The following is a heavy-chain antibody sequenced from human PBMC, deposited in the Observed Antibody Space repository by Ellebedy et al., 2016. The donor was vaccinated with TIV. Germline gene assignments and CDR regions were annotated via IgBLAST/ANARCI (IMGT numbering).Heavy chain of an antibody. CDR2: IFPLESDT. V-gene: IGHV5-51*01. CDR3: ARSLAGYGYIDS. CDR1: GYNFATYW. Sequence: KVSCKASGYNFATYWIGWLRQTPGTGLEWMGIIFPLESDTRYSPSFQGQVTISADRTLNTAYLQWSSLRASDTAMYYCARSLAGYGYIDSWGQGTLVNVSS. J-gene: IGHJ4*02. D-gene: IGHD5-12*01.